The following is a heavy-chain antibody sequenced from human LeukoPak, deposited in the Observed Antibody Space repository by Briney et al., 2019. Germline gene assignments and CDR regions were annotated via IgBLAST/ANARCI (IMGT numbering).Heavy chain of an antibody. J-gene: IGHJ4*02. Sequence: SVKVTCKASGYTFIRNGISWVRQAPGQGLEWMGWIRDHNGNTNYAEKFQGRVTMTTDTSTSTAYMELRSLRSDDTAVYYCARDYNFVPDYWGQGTLVTVSS. CDR2: IRDHNGNT. CDR1: GYTFIRNG. V-gene: IGHV1-18*01. CDR3: ARDYNFVPDY. D-gene: IGHD1-20*01.